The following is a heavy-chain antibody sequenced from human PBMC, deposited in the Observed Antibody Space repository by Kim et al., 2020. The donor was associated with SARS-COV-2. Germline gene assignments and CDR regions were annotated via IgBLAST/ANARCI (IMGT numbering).Heavy chain of an antibody. CDR2: INHSGGNT. V-gene: IGHV3-23*01. CDR1: GFTFSSYA. D-gene: IGHD3-22*01. J-gene: IGHJ4*02. Sequence: GGSLRLSCAASGFTFSSYAMSWVRQAPGKGLEWVSGINHSGGNTDYADSVKGRFTISRDNSKNTLYLQMNSLRAEDTAIYYCAKVTSTMTALDYWGQGTLVTVSS. CDR3: AKVTSTMTALDY.